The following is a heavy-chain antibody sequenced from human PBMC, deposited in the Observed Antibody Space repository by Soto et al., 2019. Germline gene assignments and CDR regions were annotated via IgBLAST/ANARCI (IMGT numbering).Heavy chain of an antibody. CDR2: INHSGST. CDR1: GGSFSGYY. V-gene: IGHV4-34*01. J-gene: IGHJ4*02. D-gene: IGHD3-10*01. CDR3: ARGKYGETRRYFDY. Sequence: QVQLQQWGAGLLKPSETLSLTCAVYGGSFSGYYWSWIRQPPGKGLEWIGEINHSGSTNYNPSLKSRVTISVDTSKNQFSLKLSSVTAADTAVYYCARGKYGETRRYFDYWGQGTLVTVSS.